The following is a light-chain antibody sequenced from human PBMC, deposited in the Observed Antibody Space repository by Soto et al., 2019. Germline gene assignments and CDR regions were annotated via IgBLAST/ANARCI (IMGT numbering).Light chain of an antibody. J-gene: IGKJ1*01. CDR2: GVS. CDR3: QQYDGSPGT. V-gene: IGKV3-20*01. Sequence: EIVLTQSPGTLSLSPGERATLSCRASQIIRSTFLAWYQQKPGQAPRLLIHGVSNRATGIPDRFSGSGSGTDFTLIISRLEPEDFAVYYCQQYDGSPGTFGQGTKVEIK. CDR1: QIIRSTF.